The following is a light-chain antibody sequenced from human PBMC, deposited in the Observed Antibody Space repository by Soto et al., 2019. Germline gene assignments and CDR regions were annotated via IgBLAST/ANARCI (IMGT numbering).Light chain of an antibody. J-gene: IGKJ1*01. CDR1: QGIISY. V-gene: IGKV1-8*01. CDR2: AAS. Sequence: IRMTQSPFSLSASTGDRVTITCRASQGIISYLAWYQQKPGKAPKLLIYAASSLQSGVPSRFSGSGSGTDFTLTISSLQPEDFATYYCQQSYTTPRTFGQGTKVDSK. CDR3: QQSYTTPRT.